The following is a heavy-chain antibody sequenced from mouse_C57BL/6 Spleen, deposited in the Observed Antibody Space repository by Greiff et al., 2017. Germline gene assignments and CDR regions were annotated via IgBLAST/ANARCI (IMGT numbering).Heavy chain of an antibody. V-gene: IGHV1-55*01. D-gene: IGHD1-1*01. CDR2: IYPGSGST. CDR3: ARDYGSPDWYFDV. J-gene: IGHJ1*03. CDR1: GYTFTSYW. Sequence: QVQLQQPGAELVKPGASVKMSCKASGYTFTSYWITWVKQRPGQGLEWIGDIYPGSGSTNYNEKFKGKATLTADKSSSTAYMELRSLTSEDSAVYFCARDYGSPDWYFDVWGTGTTVTVSS.